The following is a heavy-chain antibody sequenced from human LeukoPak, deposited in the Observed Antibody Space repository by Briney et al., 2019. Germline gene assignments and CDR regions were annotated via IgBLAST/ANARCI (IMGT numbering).Heavy chain of an antibody. J-gene: IGHJ6*02. V-gene: IGHV4-4*02. CDR2: VFHSGST. D-gene: IGHD2-2*01. Sequence: PSGTLSLTCAVSGVSISSNNWWTWVRQPPGKGLEWIGEVFHSGSTNSNPFLKSRVTLSVDTSKNQFSLKLTSVTAADTAVYYCATSRSRSTHYGMDVWGQGTTVTVSS. CDR3: ATSRSRSTHYGMDV. CDR1: GVSISSNNW.